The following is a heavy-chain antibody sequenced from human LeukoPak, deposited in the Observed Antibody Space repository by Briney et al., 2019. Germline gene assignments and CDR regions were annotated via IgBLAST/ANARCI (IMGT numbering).Heavy chain of an antibody. V-gene: IGHV5-51*01. CDR2: IYPGDSDT. CDR1: GYSFTNYW. J-gene: IGHJ4*02. Sequence: GESLQISCKGSGYSFTNYWIGWGRQLPGKGLEWMGIIYPGDSDTRYSPPFQGQVTISADKSTSTAYLQWSSLKASDTAMYYCARPYSSGWHLFDYWGQGTQVTVSS. D-gene: IGHD6-19*01. CDR3: ARPYSSGWHLFDY.